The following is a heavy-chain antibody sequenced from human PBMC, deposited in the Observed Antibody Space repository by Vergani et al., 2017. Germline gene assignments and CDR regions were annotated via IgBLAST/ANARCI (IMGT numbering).Heavy chain of an antibody. V-gene: IGHV3-21*04. D-gene: IGHD2-15*01. CDR1: GFTFSSYS. J-gene: IGHJ6*03. CDR2: ISSSSSYI. Sequence: EVQLVESGGGLVKRGGSLRLSCAASGFTFSSYSMNWVRQVPGKGLEWVSSISSSSSYIHYADSVKGRFTISRDNSKNTLYLQMNSLRAEDTAVYYCAKGGGYYYYMDVWGKGTTVTVSS. CDR3: AKGGGYYYYMDV.